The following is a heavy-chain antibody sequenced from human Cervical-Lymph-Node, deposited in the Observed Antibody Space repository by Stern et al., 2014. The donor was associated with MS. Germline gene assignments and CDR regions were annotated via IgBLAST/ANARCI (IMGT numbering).Heavy chain of an antibody. V-gene: IGHV5-51*01. CDR3: ARQRYFDY. Sequence: EVQLVESGPEVKRPGESLKISCQASGYTFTSYWIGWVRQMPGKGLEWIAIIFPGGSDIRYSPPFQGQVTISADKSSSTAFLQWNNLKASGTSIYYCARQRYFDYWGQGTLVTVSS. CDR1: GYTFTSYW. CDR2: IFPGGSDI. J-gene: IGHJ4*02.